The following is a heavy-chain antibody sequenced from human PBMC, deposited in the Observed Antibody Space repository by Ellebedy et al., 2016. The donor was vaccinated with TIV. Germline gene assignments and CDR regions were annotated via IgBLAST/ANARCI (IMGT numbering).Heavy chain of an antibody. CDR2: ISWNSGSI. CDR3: ARVGPSSNDPDNYYYGMDV. J-gene: IGHJ6*02. D-gene: IGHD6-13*01. V-gene: IGHV3-9*01. CDR1: GFTFDDYA. Sequence: GGSLRLSCAASGFTFDDYAMHWVRQAPGKGLEWVSGISWNSGSIGYADSVKGRFTISRDNAKNTLYLQMNSLRAEDTAVYYCARVGPSSNDPDNYYYGMDVWGQGTTVTVSS.